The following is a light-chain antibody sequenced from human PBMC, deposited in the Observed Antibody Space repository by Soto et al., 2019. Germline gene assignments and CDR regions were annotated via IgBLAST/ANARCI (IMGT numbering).Light chain of an antibody. CDR3: QQRTNWPLT. CDR2: DAS. J-gene: IGKJ4*01. Sequence: EIVLTQSPATLSLSPGERASLSCRASRSVSFYLAWYQQKPGQAPRLLIYDASNRATGVPARFSGGGSGTDFTLTISSLEPEDFAVYYCQQRTNWPLTFGGGTKVEIK. CDR1: RSVSFY. V-gene: IGKV3-11*01.